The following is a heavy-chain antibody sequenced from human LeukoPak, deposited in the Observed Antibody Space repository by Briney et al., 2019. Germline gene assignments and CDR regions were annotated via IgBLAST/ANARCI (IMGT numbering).Heavy chain of an antibody. D-gene: IGHD3-22*01. Sequence: GGSLRLSRAASGFAFRSFDMSWVRQAPGKGLGWVSILSGIGDTTYYADSVKGRFTISRDNSNNTLYLQMNSLRAEDTALYYCAKDRSLTLPTFERSGYYYYWGQGTLVTVSS. J-gene: IGHJ4*02. V-gene: IGHV3-23*01. CDR1: GFAFRSFD. CDR3: AKDRSLTLPTFERSGYYYY. CDR2: LSGIGDTT.